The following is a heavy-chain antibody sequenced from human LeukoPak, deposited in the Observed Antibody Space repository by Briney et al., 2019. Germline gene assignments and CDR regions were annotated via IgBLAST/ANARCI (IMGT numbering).Heavy chain of an antibody. Sequence: GGSLRLSCAASGFTFSSYWMSWVRQAPGKGLEWVANIKQDGSEKYYVDSVKGRFTISRDNAKNSLYLQVNSLRAEDTAVYYCARAKGSYYYGMDVWGQGTTVTVSS. CDR2: IKQDGSEK. J-gene: IGHJ6*02. V-gene: IGHV3-7*01. CDR3: ARAKGSYYYGMDV. CDR1: GFTFSSYW.